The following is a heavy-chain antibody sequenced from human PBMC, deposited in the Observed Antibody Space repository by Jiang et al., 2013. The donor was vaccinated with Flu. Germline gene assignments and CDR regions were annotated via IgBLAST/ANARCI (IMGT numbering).Heavy chain of an antibody. D-gene: IGHD1-26*01. V-gene: IGHV1-58*02. CDR2: IVVGSGKT. J-gene: IGHJ4*02. CDR1: GFTFIISSA. CDR3: AAAGGWGATTDFDS. Sequence: SGAEVKKPGTSVKVSCKTSGFTFIISSAMQWVRQARGQRLEWIGSIVVGSGKTNYAQKFQERVTMTWDTSTSTAYMELRSLRSDDTAVYYCAAAGGWGATTDFDSWGQGTLVTVSS.